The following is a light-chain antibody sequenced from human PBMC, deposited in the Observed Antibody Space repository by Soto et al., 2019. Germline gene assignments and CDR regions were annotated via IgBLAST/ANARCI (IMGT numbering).Light chain of an antibody. Sequence: QSVLIQPASVSGSPGQSITISCTGTSSDVGDYKFVSWYQQHPGKAPKLMIYDVSSRPSGVSNRFSGSKSGNTASLTISGXXXEDXADYYCSSXXXXXXVVFGXGT. CDR1: SSDVGDYKF. J-gene: IGLJ3*02. CDR2: DVS. V-gene: IGLV2-14*01. CDR3: SSXXXXXXVV.